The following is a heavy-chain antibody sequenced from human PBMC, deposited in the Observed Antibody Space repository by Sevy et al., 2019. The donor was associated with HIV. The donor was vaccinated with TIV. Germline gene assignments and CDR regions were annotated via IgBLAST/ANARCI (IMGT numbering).Heavy chain of an antibody. V-gene: IGHV3-7*01. D-gene: IGHD3-10*01. Sequence: GGSLRLSCAASGFTLSTYWMLWVRQAPGKGLEWVANINQDGSTKYYLDSVKGRFTISRDNAENSLFLQMNSPRVEDTAVYYCVRAMASVDSFWGQGTLVTVSS. CDR1: GFTLSTYW. CDR3: VRAMASVDSF. CDR2: INQDGSTK. J-gene: IGHJ4*02.